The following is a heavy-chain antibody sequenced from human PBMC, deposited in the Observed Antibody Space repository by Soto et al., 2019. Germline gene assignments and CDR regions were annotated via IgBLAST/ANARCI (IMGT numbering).Heavy chain of an antibody. D-gene: IGHD4-4*01. Sequence: EVQVLESGGGLVQPGGSLRLSCAASGFTFSNFAMSWVRHAPGKGLEWVSEISGSTGSTYYADSVKGRFTISRDNSKNTLHLQMNSLRAEDTAVYYCAKDINSSPYNMDVWGKGTTVTVSS. J-gene: IGHJ6*03. V-gene: IGHV3-23*01. CDR2: ISGSTGST. CDR3: AKDINSSPYNMDV. CDR1: GFTFSNFA.